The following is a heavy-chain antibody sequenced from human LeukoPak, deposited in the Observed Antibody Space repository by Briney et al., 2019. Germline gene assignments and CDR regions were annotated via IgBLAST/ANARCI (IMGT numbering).Heavy chain of an antibody. CDR3: ATLGTTVVHYYGMDV. D-gene: IGHD4-23*01. CDR1: GFTFSSYA. J-gene: IGHJ6*02. CDR2: ISYDGSNK. V-gene: IGHV3-30*14. Sequence: GGSLRLSCAASGFTFSSYAMHWVRQAPGKGLEWVAVISYDGSNKYYADSVKGRFTISRDNSKNTLYLQMYSLRAEDTAVYYCATLGTTVVHYYGMDVWGQGTTVTVSS.